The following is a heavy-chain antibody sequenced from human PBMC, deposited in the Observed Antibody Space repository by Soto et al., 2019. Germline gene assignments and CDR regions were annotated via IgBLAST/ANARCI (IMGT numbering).Heavy chain of an antibody. V-gene: IGHV4-59*01. Sequence: PSETLSLTCTVSGGSISSYYWSWIRQPPGKGLEWIWYIYYSGSTNYNPSLKSRVTISVDTSKNQFSLKLSSVTAADTAVYYCASNYYDSSGYYPLDYWGQGTLVTVSS. D-gene: IGHD3-22*01. CDR1: GGSISSYY. J-gene: IGHJ4*02. CDR2: IYYSGST. CDR3: ASNYYDSSGYYPLDY.